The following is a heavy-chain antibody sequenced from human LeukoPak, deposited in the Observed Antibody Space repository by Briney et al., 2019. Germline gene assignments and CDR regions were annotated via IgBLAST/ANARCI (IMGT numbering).Heavy chain of an antibody. CDR1: GGPISSFY. Sequence: SETLSLTCDVSGGPISSFYWTWIRQPVGKGLEWIGRIYSSGSSNYNPSLKSRVTMSVDMSENQFSLKLGSVTAADTAVYYCARFSPRAMGNYLDFWGQGTLVTVSS. CDR3: ARFSPRAMGNYLDF. J-gene: IGHJ4*02. D-gene: IGHD7-27*01. CDR2: IYSSGSS. V-gene: IGHV4-4*07.